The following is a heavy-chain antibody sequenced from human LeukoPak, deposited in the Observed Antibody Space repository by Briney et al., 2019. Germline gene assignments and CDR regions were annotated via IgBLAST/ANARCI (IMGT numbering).Heavy chain of an antibody. CDR1: GFTFRTYS. D-gene: IGHD1-14*01. V-gene: IGHV3-21*01. J-gene: IGHJ3*02. CDR3: ARDSGPADPEAFDI. CDR2: ISSHSIYI. Sequence: GGSLRLSCAASGFTFRTYSMNWVRQAPGKGLEWVSTISSHSIYIYYADSVKGRFTIFRDNAKILLYLQMDSLRADDTAVYYCARDSGPADPEAFDIWGQGTMVTVSS.